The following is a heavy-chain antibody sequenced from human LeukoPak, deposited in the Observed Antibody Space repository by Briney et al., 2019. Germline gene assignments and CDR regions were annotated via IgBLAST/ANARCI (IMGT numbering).Heavy chain of an antibody. CDR3: ARGGAKTTSMVQGAINRTLRY. CDR2: INHSGST. Sequence: SETLSLTCAVYGGSFSGYYWSWIRQPPGKGLEWIGEINHSGSTNYNPSLKSRVTISVDTSKNQFSLKLSSVTAADTAVYYCARGGAKTTSMVQGAINRTLRYWGQGTLVTVSS. D-gene: IGHD3-10*01. J-gene: IGHJ4*02. CDR1: GGSFSGYY. V-gene: IGHV4-34*01.